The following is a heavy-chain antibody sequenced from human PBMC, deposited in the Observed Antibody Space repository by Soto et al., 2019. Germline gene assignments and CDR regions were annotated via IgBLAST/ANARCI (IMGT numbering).Heavy chain of an antibody. CDR3: ARVPAASEYYYYYMDV. J-gene: IGHJ6*03. V-gene: IGHV1-69*02. CDR1: GGTFSSYT. D-gene: IGHD2-2*01. Sequence: SVKVSCKASGGTFSSYTISWVRQAPGQGLEWMGRIIPILGIANYAQKFQGRVTITADKSTSTAYMELSSLRSEDTAVYYCARVPAASEYYYYYMDVWGKGTTVTVSS. CDR2: IIPILGIA.